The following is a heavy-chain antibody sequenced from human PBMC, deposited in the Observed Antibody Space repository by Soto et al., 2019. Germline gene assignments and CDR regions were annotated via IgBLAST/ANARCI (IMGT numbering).Heavy chain of an antibody. V-gene: IGHV3-74*01. Sequence: EVQLVESGGGLVQPGGSLRLSCTNFSGYWMHWVRQAPGKGLVWVSRINSDGSSTSYADSVKGRFTISRDNAKNTLYLQMNSLRAEDTAVYYCARSGIQLWFLSSWGQGTLVTVSS. J-gene: IGHJ5*02. CDR1: FSGYW. CDR3: ARSGIQLWFLSS. CDR2: INSDGSST. D-gene: IGHD5-18*01.